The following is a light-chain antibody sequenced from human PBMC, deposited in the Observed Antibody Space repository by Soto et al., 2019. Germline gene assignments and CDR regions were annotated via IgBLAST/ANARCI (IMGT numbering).Light chain of an antibody. J-gene: IGLJ1*01. V-gene: IGLV2-23*01. CDR1: SSDVGSYNL. CDR2: EGS. CDR3: CSYAGSNTFV. Sequence: QSVLTQPASVSGSPGQTITISCTGTSSDVGSYNLVSWYQHHPGKAPKLMIYEGSKRPSGVSNRLSGSKSGNTASLTISGLQAEDEADYFCCSYAGSNTFVFGTGTKVTVL.